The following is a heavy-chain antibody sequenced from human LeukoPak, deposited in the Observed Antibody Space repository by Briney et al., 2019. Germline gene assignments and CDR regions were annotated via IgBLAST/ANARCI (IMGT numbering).Heavy chain of an antibody. D-gene: IGHD5-18*01. J-gene: IGHJ4*02. V-gene: IGHV3-30*02. CDR1: GFTFSSYG. CDR2: IRYDGSNK. CDR3: AKDSEDTAMASFDY. Sequence: GGSLRLPCAASGFTFSSYGMHWVRQAPGKGLEWVAFIRYDGSNKYYADSVKGRFTISRDNSKNTLYLQMNSLRAEDTAVYYCAKDSEDTAMASFDYWGQGTLVTVSS.